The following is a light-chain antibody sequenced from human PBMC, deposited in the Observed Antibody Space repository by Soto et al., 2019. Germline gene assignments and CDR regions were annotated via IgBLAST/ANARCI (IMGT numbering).Light chain of an antibody. CDR2: DNN. CDR3: GTWEDSLTGVV. J-gene: IGLJ3*02. V-gene: IGLV1-51*01. Sequence: QSVLTQPPSVSAAPGQKVTISCSGSSSNIGNHYVSWYQRLPGTAPKLLIYDNNKRASGIPDRFSGSKSGTSTTLGITGLQTGDEADYYCGTWEDSLTGVVFGGGTKLTVL. CDR1: SSNIGNHY.